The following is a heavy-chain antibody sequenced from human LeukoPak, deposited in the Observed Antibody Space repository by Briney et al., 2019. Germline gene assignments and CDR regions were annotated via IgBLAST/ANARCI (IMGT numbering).Heavy chain of an antibody. D-gene: IGHD5-18*01. J-gene: IGHJ4*02. CDR3: AKGDKPVIAMVKFDY. V-gene: IGHV3-23*01. CDR2: ISGSGTNT. CDR1: GFTFSSYA. Sequence: GGSLRLSCAASGFTFSSYAMNWVRQAPGKGLEWVSGISGSGTNTYYADSVKGRFTISRDNSKNTLYMQMNSLRAEDTAVYYCAKGDKPVIAMVKFDYWGQGTLVTVSS.